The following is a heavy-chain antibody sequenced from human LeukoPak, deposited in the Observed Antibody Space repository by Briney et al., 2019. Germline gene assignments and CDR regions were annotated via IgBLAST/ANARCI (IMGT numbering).Heavy chain of an antibody. V-gene: IGHV3-20*04. CDR2: INWNGGST. CDR3: ARTSGSYSAFDY. CDR1: GFTFDDYG. Sequence: GGSLRLSCAASGFTFDDYGMSWIRQAPGKGLEWVSGINWNGGSTGYADSVKGRFTISRDNAKNSLYLQMNSLRAEDTALYYCARTSGSYSAFDYWGQGTLVTVSS. J-gene: IGHJ4*02. D-gene: IGHD1-26*01.